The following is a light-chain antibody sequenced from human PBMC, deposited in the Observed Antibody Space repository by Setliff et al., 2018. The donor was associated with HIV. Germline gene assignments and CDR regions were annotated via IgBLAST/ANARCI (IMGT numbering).Light chain of an antibody. CDR1: ALPTKY. CDR2: EDD. V-gene: IGLV3-10*01. CDR3: FSTDSSGTHKM. Sequence: SYELTQPPSVSVSPGQTARITCSGNALPTKYAYWYQQKSGQAPVVVIYEDDKRPSGIPERFSGSSSGTMATLTISGAQVEDEAVYYCFSTDSSGTHKMFGGGTTLTVL. J-gene: IGLJ3*02.